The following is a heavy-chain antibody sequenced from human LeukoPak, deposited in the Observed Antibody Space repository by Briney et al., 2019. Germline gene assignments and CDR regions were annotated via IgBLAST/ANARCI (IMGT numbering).Heavy chain of an antibody. Sequence: GRSLRLSCAASGFTFSSYGMHWVRQAPGKGLEWVANIKQDGSEKYYVDSVKGRFTISRDNAKNSLYLQMNSLRAEDTAVYYCARDKNYYDSSRYSHPLDYWGQGTLVTVSS. J-gene: IGHJ4*02. CDR3: ARDKNYYDSSRYSHPLDY. V-gene: IGHV3-7*01. D-gene: IGHD3-22*01. CDR1: GFTFSSYG. CDR2: IKQDGSEK.